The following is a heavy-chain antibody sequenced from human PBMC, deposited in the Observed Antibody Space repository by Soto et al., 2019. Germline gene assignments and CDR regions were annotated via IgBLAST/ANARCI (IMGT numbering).Heavy chain of an antibody. CDR1: GGSISSYY. Sequence: PSETLSLTCTASGGSISSYYWSWIRQPPGKGLEWIGYIYYSGSTNYNPSLKSRVTISVDTSKNQFSLKLSSVTAADTAVYYCARHTIYDFWSGYFSYYYMDVWGKGTTVTVSS. V-gene: IGHV4-59*01. J-gene: IGHJ6*03. D-gene: IGHD3-3*01. CDR2: IYYSGST. CDR3: ARHTIYDFWSGYFSYYYMDV.